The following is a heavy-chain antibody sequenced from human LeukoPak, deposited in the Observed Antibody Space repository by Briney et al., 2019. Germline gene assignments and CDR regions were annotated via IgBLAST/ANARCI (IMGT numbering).Heavy chain of an antibody. V-gene: IGHV3-48*03. J-gene: IGHJ4*02. CDR1: GLTLSNYE. CDR2: MSRSADRI. CDR3: ATRVPYTGYKN. Sequence: GGSLRLSRTISGLTLSNYELNWVRQAPGKGLEWVSYMSRSADRIDYADSVKGRFTMSRDNARNSLYLQMNNLRVEDTAVYYCATRVPYTGYKNWGQGTLVTVSS. D-gene: IGHD5-24*01.